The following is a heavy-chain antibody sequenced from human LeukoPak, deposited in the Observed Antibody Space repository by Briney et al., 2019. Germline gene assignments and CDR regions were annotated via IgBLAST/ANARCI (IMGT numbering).Heavy chain of an antibody. CDR2: IYYSGST. Sequence: SETLFLACTVSGGSISSYYWSWIRQPPGKGLEWIGYIYYSGSTNYNPSLKSRVTISVDTSKNQFSLKLSSVTAADTAVYYCARHPRFGELSEYGMDVWGQGTTVTVSS. V-gene: IGHV4-59*08. CDR3: ARHPRFGELSEYGMDV. J-gene: IGHJ6*02. CDR1: GGSISSYY. D-gene: IGHD3-10*01.